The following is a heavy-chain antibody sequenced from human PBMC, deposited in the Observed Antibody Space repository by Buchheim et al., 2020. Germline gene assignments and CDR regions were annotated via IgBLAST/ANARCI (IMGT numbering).Heavy chain of an antibody. CDR2: INPNSGGT. CDR3: ARAQVGPAADRYTFEDRDWFDP. V-gene: IGHV1-2*04. Sequence: QVQLVQSGAEVKKPGASVKVSCKASGYTFTGYYMHWVRQAPGQGLEWMGWINPNSGGTNYAQKFQGWVTMTRDTSISTAYMELSRLRSDDTAVYYCARAQVGPAADRYTFEDRDWFDPWGQGTL. CDR1: GYTFTGYY. D-gene: IGHD2-2*01. J-gene: IGHJ5*02.